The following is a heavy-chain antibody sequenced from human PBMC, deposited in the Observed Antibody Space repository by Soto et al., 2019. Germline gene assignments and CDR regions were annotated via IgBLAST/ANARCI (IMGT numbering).Heavy chain of an antibody. Sequence: QVQLVQSGAEVKKPGSSVKVSCKASGGTFSSYTISWVRQAPGQGLEWMGRIIPILGIANYAQKFQGRVTXXAXKXXRTAYMELSSLRSEDAAVYYCAIGYYAPRLDAFDIWGQGTMVTVSS. V-gene: IGHV1-69*02. CDR2: IIPILGIA. CDR3: AIGYYAPRLDAFDI. J-gene: IGHJ3*02. CDR1: GGTFSSYT. D-gene: IGHD2-2*01.